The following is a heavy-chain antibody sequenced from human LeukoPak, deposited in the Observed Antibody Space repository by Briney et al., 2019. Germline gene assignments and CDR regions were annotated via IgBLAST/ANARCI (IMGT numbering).Heavy chain of an antibody. J-gene: IGHJ3*02. D-gene: IGHD3-10*01. CDR2: INHSGSP. V-gene: IGHV4-34*01. CDR3: AKSNGYGLVDI. CDR1: GESFSGYY. Sequence: PSETLSLTCAVYGESFSGYYWTWIRQPPGKGLEWIGEINHSGSPNYNPSLKSRVTISLDTSRNQFSLKLNSVTAADTAVYYCAKSNGYGLVDIWGQGTMVTVSS.